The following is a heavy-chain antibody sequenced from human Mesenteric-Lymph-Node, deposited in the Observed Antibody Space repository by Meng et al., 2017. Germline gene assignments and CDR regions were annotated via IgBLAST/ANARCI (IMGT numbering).Heavy chain of an antibody. Sequence: GGSLRLSCAASGFTFSSYAMHWVRQAPGKGLEWVAVIWFDGSNIYYGDSVRGRFTISRDNSKSMLYLQMNSLRAEDTAVYYCARVSYDYDSSGYYFDYWGQGTLVTVSS. CDR1: GFTFSSYA. D-gene: IGHD3-22*01. V-gene: IGHV3-33*08. CDR2: IWFDGSNI. J-gene: IGHJ4*02. CDR3: ARVSYDYDSSGYYFDY.